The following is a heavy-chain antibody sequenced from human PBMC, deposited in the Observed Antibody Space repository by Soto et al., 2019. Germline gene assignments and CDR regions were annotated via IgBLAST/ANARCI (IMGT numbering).Heavy chain of an antibody. CDR1: GYTFTSYG. Sequence: ASVKVSCKASGYTFTSYGISWVRQAPGQGLEWMEWISAYNGNTNYAQKLQGRVTMTTDTSTSTAYMELRSLRSDDTAVYYCARVGYSSGWNTALYYYYGMDVWGQGTTVTVSS. V-gene: IGHV1-18*01. CDR3: ARVGYSSGWNTALYYYYGMDV. D-gene: IGHD6-19*01. CDR2: ISAYNGNT. J-gene: IGHJ6*02.